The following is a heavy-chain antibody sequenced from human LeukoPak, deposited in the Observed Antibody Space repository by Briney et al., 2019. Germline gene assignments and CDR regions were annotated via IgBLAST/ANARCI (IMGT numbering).Heavy chain of an antibody. J-gene: IGHJ4*02. CDR3: ARGRTTYDYVWGSYRPPDY. CDR1: GGSFSGYY. V-gene: IGHV4-34*01. Sequence: PSETLSLTCAVYGGSFSGYYWNWIRQPPGKGLEWIGVINHRGSTNYNPSLKSRVTISVDTSKNQFSLKLSSVTAADTAVYYCARGRTTYDYVWGSYRPPDYWGQGTLVTVSS. D-gene: IGHD3-16*02. CDR2: INHRGST.